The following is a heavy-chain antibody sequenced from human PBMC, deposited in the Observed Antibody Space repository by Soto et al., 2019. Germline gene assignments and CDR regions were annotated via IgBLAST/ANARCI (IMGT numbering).Heavy chain of an antibody. J-gene: IGHJ4*02. CDR2: IIPIFGTA. CDR3: ARKETSYGDYVYFDY. V-gene: IGHV1-69*13. CDR1: GGTFSSYA. Sequence: ASVKVSCKASGGTFSSYAISWVRQAPGQGLEWMGGIIPIFGTANYAQKFQGRVTITADEYTSTAYMELSSLRSEDTAVYYCARKETSYGDYVYFDYWGQGTLVTVSS. D-gene: IGHD4-17*01.